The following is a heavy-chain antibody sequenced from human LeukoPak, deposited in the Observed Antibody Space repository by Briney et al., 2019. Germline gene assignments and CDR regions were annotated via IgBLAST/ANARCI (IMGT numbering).Heavy chain of an antibody. Sequence: GGSLRLSCAASGFTFSDYYMSWIRQAPGKGLEWLSYISSSGTTIYYADSVKGRFTISRDNAKNSLYLQMNSLRAEDTAVYYCARQYSDYYYYYYMDVWGKGTTVTISS. CDR2: ISSSGTTI. V-gene: IGHV3-11*01. CDR1: GFTFSDYY. J-gene: IGHJ6*03. CDR3: ARQYSDYYYYYYMDV. D-gene: IGHD2/OR15-2a*01.